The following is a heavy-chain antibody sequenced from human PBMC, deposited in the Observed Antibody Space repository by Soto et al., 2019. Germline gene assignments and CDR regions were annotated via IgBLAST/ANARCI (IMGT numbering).Heavy chain of an antibody. CDR3: AAVNSGSQGGGFAFDI. D-gene: IGHD1-26*01. CDR1: GLSFTSPA. J-gene: IGHJ3*02. Sequence: LVNVSCKSSGLSFTSPAVQWVRQARGQRLEWIGWIVVGSGNTNYAQKFQERVTITRDMSTSTAYMELSSLRSEDTAVYYCAAVNSGSQGGGFAFDIWGQGTMVTVSS. V-gene: IGHV1-58*01. CDR2: IVVGSGNT.